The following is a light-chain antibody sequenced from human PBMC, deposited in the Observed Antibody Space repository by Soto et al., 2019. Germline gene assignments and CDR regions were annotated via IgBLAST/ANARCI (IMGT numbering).Light chain of an antibody. V-gene: IGKV3-20*01. J-gene: IGKJ1*01. CDR2: DAS. CDR3: QQYGSSQT. Sequence: EIVLTQSPGTLSLSPGERATLSCRASQSVSSTYLAWYQQRPGQAPRLLIYDASSRATGIPDRFSGSGSGTDFTLTISRLEPEDFAVYYCQQYGSSQTFGQGTKVDIK. CDR1: QSVSSTY.